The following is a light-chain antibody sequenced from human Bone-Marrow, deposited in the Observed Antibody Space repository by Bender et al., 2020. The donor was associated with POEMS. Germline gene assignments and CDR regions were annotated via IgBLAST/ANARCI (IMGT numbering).Light chain of an antibody. CDR1: STYIDDYTV. Sequence: QSALTQPASVSGSPGQSITISCTGASTYIDDYTVVSWYQQHPGKAPKLMIYDVTDRPSGVSARFSCSKSGNTASLTISGLQAEDEADYYCSSYTTKSTSVFGTGTKVTVL. J-gene: IGLJ1*01. CDR2: DVT. CDR3: SSYTTKSTSV. V-gene: IGLV2-14*03.